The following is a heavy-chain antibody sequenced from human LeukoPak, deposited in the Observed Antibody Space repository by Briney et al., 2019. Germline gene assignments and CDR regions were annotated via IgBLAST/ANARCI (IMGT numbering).Heavy chain of an antibody. CDR1: GGSISSYY. CDR3: ARDKGQQLS. CDR2: IYYSGST. V-gene: IGHV4-59*01. D-gene: IGHD6-13*01. J-gene: IGHJ5*02. Sequence: SETLSLTCTVSGGSISSYYWSWIRQPPGKGLEWIGCIYYSGSTNYNPSLKSRVTISVDTSKNQFSLKLSSVTAADTAVYYCARDKGQQLSWGQGTLVTVSS.